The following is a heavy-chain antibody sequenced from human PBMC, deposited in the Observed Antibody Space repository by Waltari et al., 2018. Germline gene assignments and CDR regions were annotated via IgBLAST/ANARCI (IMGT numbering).Heavy chain of an antibody. CDR2: IYHSGST. D-gene: IGHD2-21*02. V-gene: IGHV4-38-2*02. Sequence: QVQLQDSGPGLLKPSETLSLHCAVSGYSISSGSYWGWVRQPPGKGLEWIGRIYHSGSTFYNPSLKSRVSTSVDTSKNQFSLKVRSVTAADTAVYYCAREGGSDIKWFDPWGQGTLVTVSS. CDR3: AREGGSDIKWFDP. J-gene: IGHJ5*02. CDR1: GYSISSGSY.